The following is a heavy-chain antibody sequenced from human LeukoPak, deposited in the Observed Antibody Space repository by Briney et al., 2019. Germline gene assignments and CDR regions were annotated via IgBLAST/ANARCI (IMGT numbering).Heavy chain of an antibody. CDR2: IKQDGSEK. CDR3: ARDGGLGVVTGRVFVYYFDY. J-gene: IGHJ4*02. CDR1: GFTFSSYW. Sequence: GGSLRLSCAASGFTFSSYWMSWVRQAPGKGLEWVANIKQDGSEKYYVDSVKGRFTISRDNAKNSLYLQMNSLRAEDTAVYYCARDGGLGVVTGRVFVYYFDYWGQGTLVTVSS. V-gene: IGHV3-7*01. D-gene: IGHD2-21*02.